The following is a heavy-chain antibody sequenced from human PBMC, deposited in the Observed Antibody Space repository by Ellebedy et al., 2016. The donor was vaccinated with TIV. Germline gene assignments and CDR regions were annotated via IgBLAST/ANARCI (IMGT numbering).Heavy chain of an antibody. D-gene: IGHD3-16*01. CDR1: GGSVSSSDTYY. CDR3: ARDRDTFDQYYGMDV. J-gene: IGHJ6*02. Sequence: SETLSLXCTVSGGSVSSSDTYYWSWIRQSPGKGLEWVGYIYYSGSSNYNPSLKSRVTISVDTSKNQFSLKLTSVTAADTAVYYCARDRDTFDQYYGMDVWGQGTTVIVSS. V-gene: IGHV4-61*01. CDR2: IYYSGSS.